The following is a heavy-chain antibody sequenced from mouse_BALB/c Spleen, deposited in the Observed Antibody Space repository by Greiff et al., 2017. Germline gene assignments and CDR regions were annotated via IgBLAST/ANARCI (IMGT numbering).Heavy chain of an antibody. CDR3: ARDYYGSSYAMDY. J-gene: IGHJ4*01. V-gene: IGHV3-2*02. CDR2: ISYSGST. Sequence: EVHLVESGPGLVKPSQSLSLTCTVTGYSITSDYAWYWIRQFPGNKLEWMGYISYSGSTSYNPSLKSRISITRDTSKNQFFLQLNSVTTEDTATYYRARDYYGSSYAMDYWGQGTSVTVAA. CDR1: GYSITSDYA. D-gene: IGHD1-1*01.